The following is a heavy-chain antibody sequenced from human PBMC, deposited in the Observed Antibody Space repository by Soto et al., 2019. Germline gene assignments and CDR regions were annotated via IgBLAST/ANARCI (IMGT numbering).Heavy chain of an antibody. Sequence: SETLSLTCTVSGGSISSGGYYWSWIRQHPGKGLEWIGYIYYSGSTYYNPSLKSQVTISVDTSKNQFSLKLSSVTAAVTAVYFCASTLHSSGYWAKDYWGQGTLVTVSS. V-gene: IGHV4-31*01. CDR3: ASTLHSSGYWAKDY. J-gene: IGHJ4*02. CDR1: GGSISSGGYY. CDR2: IYYSGST. D-gene: IGHD3-22*01.